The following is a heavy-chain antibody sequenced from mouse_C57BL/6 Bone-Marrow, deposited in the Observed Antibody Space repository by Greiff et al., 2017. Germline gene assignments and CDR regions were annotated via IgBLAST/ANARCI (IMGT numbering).Heavy chain of an antibody. D-gene: IGHD4-1*01. CDR2: INPSTGGT. CDR3: ARWEFLDYAMDY. V-gene: IGHV1-42*01. Sequence: VQLKESGPELVKPGASVKISCKASGYSFTGYYMNWVKQSPEKSLEWIGEINPSTGGTTYNQKFKAKATLTVDKSSSTAYMQLKSLTSEDSAVYYWARWEFLDYAMDYWGQGTSVTVSS. CDR1: GYSFTGYY. J-gene: IGHJ4*01.